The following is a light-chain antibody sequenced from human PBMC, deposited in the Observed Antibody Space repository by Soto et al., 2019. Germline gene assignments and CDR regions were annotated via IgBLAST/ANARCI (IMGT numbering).Light chain of an antibody. V-gene: IGKV3-20*01. CDR1: QSVSSSY. Sequence: EIVLTQSPGTLSLSPGERATLSCRASQSVSSSYLAWYQPKPGQAPRLLIYGASSRATGIPDRFSGSGSGTDFTLTISRLEPEDFAVYYCQQYGSSPTWTFGQGTKVDIK. CDR2: GAS. CDR3: QQYGSSPTWT. J-gene: IGKJ1*01.